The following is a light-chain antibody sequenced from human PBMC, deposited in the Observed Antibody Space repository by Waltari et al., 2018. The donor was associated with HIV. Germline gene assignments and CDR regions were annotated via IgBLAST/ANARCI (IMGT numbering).Light chain of an antibody. CDR3: QVWDTGGDHPEWV. J-gene: IGLJ3*02. CDR1: NIGSKS. Sequence: SYVLTQPPSVSVAPGQTARVTCGGNNIGSKSVHWYQVKPGQAPVLVVDDDSDRPSGIPGGFAGSNAGNTATLTISRVEAGDEADYYCQVWDTGGDHPEWVFGGGTKLTVL. V-gene: IGLV3-21*02. CDR2: DDS.